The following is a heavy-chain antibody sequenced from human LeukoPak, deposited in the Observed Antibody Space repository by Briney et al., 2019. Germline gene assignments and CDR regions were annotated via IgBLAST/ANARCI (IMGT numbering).Heavy chain of an antibody. CDR1: GFTFSSYS. D-gene: IGHD6-13*01. V-gene: IGHV3-48*01. Sequence: PGGSLRLSCAASGFTFSSYSMNWVRQAPGKGLEWVSYISSSSSTIYYADSAKGRFTISRDNAKNSLYLQMNSLRAEDTAVYYCASISGSSWYEDCWGQGTLVTVSS. CDR2: ISSSSSTI. CDR3: ASISGSSWYEDC. J-gene: IGHJ4*02.